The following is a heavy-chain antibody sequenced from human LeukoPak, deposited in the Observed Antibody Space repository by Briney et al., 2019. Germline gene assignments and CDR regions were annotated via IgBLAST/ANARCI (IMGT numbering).Heavy chain of an antibody. V-gene: IGHV3-7*01. CDR1: GFTFSSYE. CDR2: IKQDGSEK. CDR3: ATYSTDGGGIDP. D-gene: IGHD6-13*01. J-gene: IGHJ5*02. Sequence: PGGSLRLSCAASGFTFSSYEMSWVRQAPGKGLECVANIKQDGSEKNYVDSVKGRFTISRDNAKNSLYLQMDSLRAEDTAVYYCATYSTDGGGIDPWGQGTLVTVSS.